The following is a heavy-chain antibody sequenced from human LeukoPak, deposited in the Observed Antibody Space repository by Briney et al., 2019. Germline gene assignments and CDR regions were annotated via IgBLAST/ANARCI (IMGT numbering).Heavy chain of an antibody. D-gene: IGHD5-12*01. V-gene: IGHV3-15*01. CDR3: TTDFLQGYSGS. CDR2: VKSRDVGRTT. J-gene: IGHJ5*02. Sequence: XVRQAPGXXLECVGRVKSRDVGRTTDYAAPVKGRFTISRDDSKNTVYLQMISLQTEDTAVYYCTTDFLQGYSGSWGQGTLVTASS.